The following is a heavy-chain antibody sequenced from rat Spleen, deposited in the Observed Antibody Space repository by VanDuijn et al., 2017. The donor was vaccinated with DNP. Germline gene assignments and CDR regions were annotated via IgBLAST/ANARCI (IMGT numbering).Heavy chain of an antibody. CDR1: GFSLTNNG. J-gene: IGHJ2*01. Sequence: QVQLEESGPGLMQPSETLSRTCTVPGFSLTNNGVGWVRPPLGKGVVWMGTIWAGGSINYDSGVQSRLSISRDTAKSQVFLKMNSLQTEDTAIYFCTRGGTGAHWGQGVMVTVSS. CDR2: IWAGGSI. D-gene: IGHD4-3*01. CDR3: TRGGTGAH. V-gene: IGHV2-72*01.